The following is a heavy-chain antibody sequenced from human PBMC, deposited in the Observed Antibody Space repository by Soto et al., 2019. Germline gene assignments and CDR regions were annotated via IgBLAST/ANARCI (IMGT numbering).Heavy chain of an antibody. CDR1: GASVRSYH. J-gene: IGHJ5*02. CDR2: VQMSGTT. Sequence: SETLSLTCAVSGASVRSYHWSWIRQAAGKGLEWIGRVQMSGTTNYNPPLKTRVTMSLDTSKNEVSLRMTSVTAADTAVYFCAKDRSTMRWFDPWGQGILVTVSS. V-gene: IGHV4-4*07. D-gene: IGHD1-1*01. CDR3: AKDRSTMRWFDP.